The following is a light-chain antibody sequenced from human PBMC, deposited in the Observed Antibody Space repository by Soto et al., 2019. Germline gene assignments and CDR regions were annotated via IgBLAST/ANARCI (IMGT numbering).Light chain of an antibody. CDR1: SSDIGIYNF. J-gene: IGLJ1*01. Sequence: QSALTQPASVSGSPGQSITIFCTGTSSDIGIYNFVSWYQQHPGKAPKLMIYNVYSRPSGVSSRFSGSKSGNTASLTISRHQAEDEADYYCSSYTSASTYVFGTGTKLTVL. CDR2: NVY. CDR3: SSYTSASTYV. V-gene: IGLV2-14*03.